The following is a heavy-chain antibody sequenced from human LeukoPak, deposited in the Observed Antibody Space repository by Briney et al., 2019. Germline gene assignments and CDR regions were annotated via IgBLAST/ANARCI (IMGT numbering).Heavy chain of an antibody. V-gene: IGHV3-21*01. CDR1: GFTFSSYS. D-gene: IGHD2-2*01. CDR2: ISSSSSYI. CDR3: ARDGDCSSTSCYLIYYGMDV. Sequence: GGSLRLSCAASGFTFSSYSMNWVRQAPGKGLEWVSSISSSSSYIYYADSVKGRFTISRDNAKNSLYLQMNSLRAEDTAVYYCARDGDCSSTSCYLIYYGMDVWGQGTLVTVSS. J-gene: IGHJ6*02.